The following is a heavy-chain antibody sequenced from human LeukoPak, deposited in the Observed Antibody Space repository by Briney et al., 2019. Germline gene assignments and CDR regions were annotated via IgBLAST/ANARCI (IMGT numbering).Heavy chain of an antibody. J-gene: IGHJ5*02. CDR1: GYTFTSYG. Sequence: ASVKVSCKASGYTFTSYGISWVRQAPGQGLEWKGWISAYNGNTNYAQKLQGRVTMTTDTSTSTAYMELRSLRSDDTAVYYCARYSASYYYGSGSYVDWFDPWGQGTLVTVSS. CDR3: ARYSASYYYGSGSYVDWFDP. V-gene: IGHV1-18*01. D-gene: IGHD3-10*01. CDR2: ISAYNGNT.